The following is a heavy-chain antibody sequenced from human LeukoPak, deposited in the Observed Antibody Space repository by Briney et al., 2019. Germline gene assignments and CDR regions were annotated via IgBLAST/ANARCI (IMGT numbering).Heavy chain of an antibody. D-gene: IGHD3-22*01. Sequence: QPGGSLRLSCAASGFTFSSYSMNWVRQGPGKGLEWVSGITGSGGSTYYADSVKGRFTISRDNSKDTVYLQMNSLRAEDTAVYYCARDLSLIALTDWGQGTLVTVSS. CDR2: ITGSGGST. J-gene: IGHJ4*02. V-gene: IGHV3-23*01. CDR3: ARDLSLIALTD. CDR1: GFTFSSYS.